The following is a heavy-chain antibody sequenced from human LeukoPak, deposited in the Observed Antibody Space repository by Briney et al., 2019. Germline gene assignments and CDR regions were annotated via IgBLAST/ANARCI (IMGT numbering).Heavy chain of an antibody. D-gene: IGHD3-22*01. CDR1: GFTFSSFV. CDR3: AKDLPNYYESSGYPS. CDR2: ISSSGGDT. J-gene: IGHJ5*02. Sequence: PGGSLRLSCAASGFTFSSFVMSWFRQAPGKGLEWVSAISSSGGDTYYADSVKGRFTISRDNVKNTLYLQMNSLRADDTAVYYCAKDLPNYYESSGYPSWGQGTLVTVSS. V-gene: IGHV3-23*01.